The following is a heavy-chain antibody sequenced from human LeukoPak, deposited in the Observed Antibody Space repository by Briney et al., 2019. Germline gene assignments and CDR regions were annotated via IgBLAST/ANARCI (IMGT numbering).Heavy chain of an antibody. CDR2: IYYSGST. V-gene: IGHV4-39*01. CDR3: ARRHLVPAAIVWFDP. J-gene: IGHJ5*02. D-gene: IGHD2-2*01. Sequence: PSETLSLTCTVSGGSISSSSYYWGWIRQPPGKGLEWIGSIYYSGSTYYNPSLKSRVTISVDTSKNQFSLKLSSVTAADTAVYYCARRHLVPAAIVWFDPWGQGTLVTVSS. CDR1: GGSISSSSYY.